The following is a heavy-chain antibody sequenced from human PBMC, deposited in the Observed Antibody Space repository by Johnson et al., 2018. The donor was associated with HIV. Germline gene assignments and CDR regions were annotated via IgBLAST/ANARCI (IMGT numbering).Heavy chain of an antibody. Sequence: QVQLVESGGGVVQPGRSLRLSCVASRFTFSSYGMHWVRQAPGKGLEWVAFIHYDGSNKYYADSVKGRFTISRDNSKNTLYLQMNSLRAEDTAVYFCARDRYSSSSGAFDIWGQGTMVTVS. V-gene: IGHV3-33*08. J-gene: IGHJ3*02. CDR3: ARDRYSSSSGAFDI. CDR2: IHYDGSNK. D-gene: IGHD6-6*01. CDR1: RFTFSSYG.